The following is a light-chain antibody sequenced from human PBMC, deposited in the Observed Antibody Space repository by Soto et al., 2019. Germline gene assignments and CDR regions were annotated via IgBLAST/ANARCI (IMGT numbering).Light chain of an antibody. Sequence: DVPVTQCPSSLSASLGDRVTITCRASQSIANFLNWYQQKPGKAPNLLIYAASSLQSGVPSRFSGSRSGSDFTLTVTIVQPEDFATYYCQQSYTVPLTFGQGTRLEIK. CDR3: QQSYTVPLT. CDR2: AAS. CDR1: QSIANF. V-gene: IGKV1-39*01. J-gene: IGKJ5*01.